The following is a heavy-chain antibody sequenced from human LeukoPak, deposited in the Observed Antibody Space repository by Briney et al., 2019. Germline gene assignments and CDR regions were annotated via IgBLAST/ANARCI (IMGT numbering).Heavy chain of an antibody. CDR3: ARDRSREYYDILTGYYTYYYCMDV. V-gene: IGHV1-18*01. D-gene: IGHD3-9*01. CDR2: ISAYNVNT. J-gene: IGHJ6*03. CDR1: GCTFTSYG. Sequence: GASVKVSCKASGCTFTSYGISWVRQAPGQGLEWMGWISAYNVNTNYAQKLQGRVTMTTDTSTSTAYMELRSLRSDDTAVYYCARDRSREYYDILTGYYTYYYCMDVWGKGTTVTVSS.